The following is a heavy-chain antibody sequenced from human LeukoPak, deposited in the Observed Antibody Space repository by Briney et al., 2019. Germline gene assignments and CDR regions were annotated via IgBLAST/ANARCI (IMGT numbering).Heavy chain of an antibody. J-gene: IGHJ4*02. CDR3: AHGGYSSGWYGELIDY. CDR2: IYHSGST. D-gene: IGHD6-19*01. Sequence: SETLSLTCAVSGYSISSGYYWGWIRQPPGKGLEWIGSIYHSGSTYYNPSLKSRVTISVDTSKNQFSLKLSSVTAADTAVYYCAHGGYSSGWYGELIDYWGQGTLVTASS. V-gene: IGHV4-38-2*01. CDR1: GYSISSGYY.